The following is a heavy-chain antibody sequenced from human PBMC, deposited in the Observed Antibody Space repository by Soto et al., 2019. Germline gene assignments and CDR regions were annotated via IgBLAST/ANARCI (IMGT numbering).Heavy chain of an antibody. D-gene: IGHD1-26*01. CDR1: GGTFSSYA. J-gene: IGHJ5*02. CDR3: ARSYSLLRPSWFDP. CDR2: IIPIFGTA. V-gene: IGHV1-69*01. Sequence: QVQLVQSGAEVKKPGSSVKVSCKASGGTFSSYAISWVRQAPGQGLEWMGGIIPIFGTANYAQKFQGRVTITADESTSTADMELSSLRSEDTAVYYCARSYSLLRPSWFDPWGQGTLVTVSS.